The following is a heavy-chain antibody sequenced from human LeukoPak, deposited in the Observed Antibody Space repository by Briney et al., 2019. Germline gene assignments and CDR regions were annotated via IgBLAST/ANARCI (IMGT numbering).Heavy chain of an antibody. CDR2: INPRGGST. CDR3: AGEDADYTFSFDF. Sequence: ASVKVSFKASGYTFTRNYMHWVRQAPGQGLEWKGIINPRGGSTTYAQKFQGRLTMTRDTSTSTVYMELSSLRSEDTAVYYCAGEDADYTFSFDFWGQGTLVTVSS. CDR1: GYTFTRNY. J-gene: IGHJ4*02. V-gene: IGHV1-46*01. D-gene: IGHD4-17*01.